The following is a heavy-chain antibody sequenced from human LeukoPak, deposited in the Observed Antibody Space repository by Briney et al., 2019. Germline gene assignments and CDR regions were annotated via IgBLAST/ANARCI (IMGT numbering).Heavy chain of an antibody. CDR2: IKQDGSAK. D-gene: IGHD3-22*01. CDR1: GFTFSSYW. V-gene: IGHV3-7*01. J-gene: IGHJ4*02. Sequence: GGSLRLSCAASGFTFSSYWMTWVRQAPGKGLEWVANIKQDGSAKYYVDSLRGRFSISRDNVKNSLFLQMNSLSDDDTAVYYCARCPYDSTGYYSVPSHLDYWGQGTLVTVSS. CDR3: ARCPYDSTGYYSVPSHLDY.